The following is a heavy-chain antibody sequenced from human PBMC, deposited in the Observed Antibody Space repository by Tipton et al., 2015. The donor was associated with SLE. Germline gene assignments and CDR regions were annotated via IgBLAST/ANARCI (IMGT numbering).Heavy chain of an antibody. J-gene: IGHJ5*02. V-gene: IGHV3-23*01. CDR3: AKGGTTVTTWGP. CDR1: GFSFSTYG. Sequence: SLRLSCVASGFSFSTYGMYWVRQAPGKGLECVSMIGTSGNTYYADSVKGRFTISRDNSRNTVFLQMSSLRAEDTALYYCAKGGTTVTTWGPWGQGTLVTVSS. D-gene: IGHD4-17*01. CDR2: MIGTSGNT.